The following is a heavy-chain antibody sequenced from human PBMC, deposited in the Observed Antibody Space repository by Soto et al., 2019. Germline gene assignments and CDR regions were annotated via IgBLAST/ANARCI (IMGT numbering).Heavy chain of an antibody. CDR3: AMARSDSAGSSLGRRLDV. V-gene: IGHV4-61*01. CDR2: IFFTGAT. J-gene: IGHJ6*02. D-gene: IGHD3-10*01. CDR1: GDSVTVGHHY. Sequence: QVQLQESGPGLVKPSGTLSLICIVSGDSVTVGHHYWSWIRPPPGQGLEWIGHIFFTGATNYSPSLKSRVTMSVDSSKSQFSLNLTSVTAADAAISYCAMARSDSAGSSLGRRLDVWGQGTTVTVSS.